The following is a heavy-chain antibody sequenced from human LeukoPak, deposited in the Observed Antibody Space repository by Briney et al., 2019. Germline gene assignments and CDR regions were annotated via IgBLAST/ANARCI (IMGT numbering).Heavy chain of an antibody. CDR2: ISSSGSYI. V-gene: IGHV3-21*01. D-gene: IGHD5-24*01. CDR1: GFTFSSYS. Sequence: GGSLRLSCAASGFTFSSYSMNWVRQAPGKGLEWVSSISSSGSYIYYADSVKGRFTISRDNAKNSLYLQMNSLRAEDTAVYYCASVEMATITYWGQGTLVTVPS. J-gene: IGHJ4*02. CDR3: ASVEMATITY.